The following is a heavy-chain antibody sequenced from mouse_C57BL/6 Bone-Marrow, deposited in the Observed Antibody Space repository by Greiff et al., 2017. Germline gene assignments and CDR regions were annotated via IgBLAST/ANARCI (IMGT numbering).Heavy chain of an antibody. Sequence: EVPRVESGGDLVKPGGSLTLSCAASGFTFSSYGMSWVRQTPDKRLEWVATISSGGSYNYYPDSVKGRFTISRDNAKNTLYLQMSSLKSEDTAMYYCARLGYYGSSYFDYWVQGTTLTVSS. CDR3: ARLGYYGSSYFDY. CDR1: GFTFSSYG. D-gene: IGHD1-1*01. J-gene: IGHJ2*01. V-gene: IGHV5-6*01. CDR2: ISSGGSYN.